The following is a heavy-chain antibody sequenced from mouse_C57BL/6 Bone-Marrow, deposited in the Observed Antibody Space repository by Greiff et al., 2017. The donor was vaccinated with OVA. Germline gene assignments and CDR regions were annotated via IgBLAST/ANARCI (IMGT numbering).Heavy chain of an antibody. D-gene: IGHD2-3*01. CDR2: ISSGGSYT. CDR1: GFTFSSYG. V-gene: IGHV5-6*01. CDR3: ARQRRVYDGYYLFAY. J-gene: IGHJ3*01. Sequence: EVNVVESGGDLVKPGGSLKLSCAASGFTFSSYGMSWVRQTPDKRLEWVATISSGGSYTYYPDSVKGRFTISRDNAKNTLYLQMSSLKSEDTAMYYCARQRRVYDGYYLFAYWGQGTLVTVSA.